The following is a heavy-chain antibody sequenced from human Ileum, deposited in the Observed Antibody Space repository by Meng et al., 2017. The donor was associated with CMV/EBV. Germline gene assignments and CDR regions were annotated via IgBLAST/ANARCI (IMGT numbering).Heavy chain of an antibody. D-gene: IGHD3-22*01. J-gene: IGHJ4*02. CDR3: ATAPGYYHTSPYDY. CDR2: IKSKADGGTT. V-gene: IGHV3-15*01. Sequence: GESLKISCVASGFTFSNAWMNWIRQSPGKGLEWVGLIKSKADGGTTDYTEALKGRFTISSDDSRATLYLQMDSLKTDDTAVYYCATAPGYYHTSPYDYWGQGTRVTGSS. CDR1: GFTFSNAW.